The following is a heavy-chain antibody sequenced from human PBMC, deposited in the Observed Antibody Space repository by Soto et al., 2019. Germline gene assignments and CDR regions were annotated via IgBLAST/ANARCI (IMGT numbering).Heavy chain of an antibody. V-gene: IGHV1-18*01. Sequence: QVQLVQSGAEVKKPGASVKVSCKASGYTFTSYGISWVRQAPGQGLEWMGWISAYNGNTNYAQKLQGRVTMTTDTATGKAYVELRSLRSDDTAVYYCARGIMITLGGVIDMGGDAFDIWGQGTMVTVSS. D-gene: IGHD3-16*02. J-gene: IGHJ3*02. CDR1: GYTFTSYG. CDR3: ARGIMITLGGVIDMGGDAFDI. CDR2: ISAYNGNT.